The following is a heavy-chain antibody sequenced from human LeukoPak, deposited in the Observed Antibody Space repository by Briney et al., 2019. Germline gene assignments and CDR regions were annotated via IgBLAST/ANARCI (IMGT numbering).Heavy chain of an antibody. CDR2: IYYSGST. J-gene: IGHJ4*02. CDR3: ARRDGYNSLDY. CDR1: GGSISCHY. Sequence: SETLSLTCTVSGGSISCHYWSWIRQPPGKGLEWIGYIYYSGSTNYNPSLKSRVTISVDTSKNQFSLKLSSVTAADTAVYYCARRDGYNSLDYWGQGTLVTVSS. D-gene: IGHD5-24*01. V-gene: IGHV4-59*11.